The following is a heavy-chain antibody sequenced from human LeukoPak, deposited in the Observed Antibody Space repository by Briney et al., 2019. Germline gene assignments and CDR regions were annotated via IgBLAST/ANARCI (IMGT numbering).Heavy chain of an antibody. D-gene: IGHD3-22*01. CDR2: IRSKPYGGTT. J-gene: IGHJ4*02. V-gene: IGHV3-49*04. CDR1: GFTFGDYA. Sequence: GGSLRLSCRASGFTFGDYAMSWVRQAPGKGLEWVGFIRSKPYGGTTEYAASVKGRFTISRDDSKSIAYLQMDSLRTGDTAVYYCTRDWYQVYYDSSGYYYPDYWGQGTLVTVSP. CDR3: TRDWYQVYYDSSGYYYPDY.